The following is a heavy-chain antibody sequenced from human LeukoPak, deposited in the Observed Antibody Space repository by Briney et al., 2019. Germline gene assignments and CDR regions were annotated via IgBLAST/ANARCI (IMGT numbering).Heavy chain of an antibody. CDR1: GYTFTSYD. CDR3: ARDARIAAAYQPVGEDYMDV. CDR2: MNPNSGNT. D-gene: IGHD6-13*01. V-gene: IGHV1-8*01. J-gene: IGHJ6*03. Sequence: ASVKVSCKASGYTFTSYDMNWVRQATGQGLEWMGWMNPNSGNTGYAQKFQGRVTMTRNTSISTAYMELSSLRSEDTAVYYCARDARIAAAYQPVGEDYMDVWGKGTTVAVSS.